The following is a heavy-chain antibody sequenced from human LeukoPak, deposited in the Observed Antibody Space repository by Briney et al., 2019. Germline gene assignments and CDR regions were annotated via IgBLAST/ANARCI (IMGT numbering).Heavy chain of an antibody. V-gene: IGHV4-31*03. Sequence: PSETLSLTCTVSGGSISSGGYYWSWIRQHPGKGLEWIGYIYYSGSTYYNPSLKSRVTISVDTSKNQFSLKLSSVPAAATAVYYCARGSGYYDYVWGSYRPPQYYFDYWGQGTLVTVSS. CDR3: ARGSGYYDYVWGSYRPPQYYFDY. CDR2: IYYSGST. D-gene: IGHD3-16*02. J-gene: IGHJ4*02. CDR1: GGSISSGGYY.